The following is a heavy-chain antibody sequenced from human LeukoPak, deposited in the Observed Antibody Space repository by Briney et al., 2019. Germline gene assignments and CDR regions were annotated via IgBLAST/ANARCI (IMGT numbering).Heavy chain of an antibody. CDR2: IKNDGSRT. J-gene: IGHJ4*02. CDR1: GFTLSSNW. V-gene: IGHV3-74*01. CDR3: ARDRDEWEIGTHFDY. Sequence: HTGGSLRLSCVASGFTLSSNWMHWVRQAPGKGLVWVSRIKNDGSRTSYADSVKGRFTISRDNAKNTLYLQMNSLRAEDTAVYYCARDRDEWEIGTHFDYWGQGTLVTVSS. D-gene: IGHD1-26*01.